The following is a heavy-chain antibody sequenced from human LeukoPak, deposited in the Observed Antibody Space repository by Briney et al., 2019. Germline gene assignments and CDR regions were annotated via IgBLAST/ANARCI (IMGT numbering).Heavy chain of an antibody. CDR1: GFTFSSYA. J-gene: IGHJ4*02. CDR2: IPYDGSNK. Sequence: GGSLRLSCAASGFTFSSYAMHWVRQAPGKGLEWVAVIPYDGSNKYYADSVKGRFTISRDNSKNTLYLQMNSLRAEDTAVYYCARDSTGIGVFDYWGQGTLVTVSS. D-gene: IGHD3-10*01. CDR3: ARDSTGIGVFDY. V-gene: IGHV3-30-3*01.